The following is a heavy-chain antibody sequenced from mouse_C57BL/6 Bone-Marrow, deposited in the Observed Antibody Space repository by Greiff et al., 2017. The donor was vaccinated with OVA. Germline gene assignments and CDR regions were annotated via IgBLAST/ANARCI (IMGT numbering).Heavy chain of an antibody. Sequence: VKLMESGAELVKPGASVKLSCKASGYTFTSYWMHWVKQRPGRGLEWIGRIDPNSGGTKYNEKFKSKATLTVDKPSSTAYMQLSSLTSEDSAVYYCARSYLDYGSSRYYAMDYWGQGTSVTVSS. CDR2: IDPNSGGT. V-gene: IGHV1-72*01. CDR1: GYTFTSYW. J-gene: IGHJ4*01. D-gene: IGHD1-1*01. CDR3: ARSYLDYGSSRYYAMDY.